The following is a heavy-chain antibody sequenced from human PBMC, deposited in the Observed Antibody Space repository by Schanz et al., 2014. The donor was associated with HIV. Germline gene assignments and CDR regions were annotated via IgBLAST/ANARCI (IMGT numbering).Heavy chain of an antibody. D-gene: IGHD6-13*01. CDR1: GFTFSSSG. CDR2: VSYDGSNK. CDR3: ARASPGIAAADTLGWFDP. Sequence: QVQLVESGGGVVQPGRSLRLSCAASGFTFSSSGMHWVRQAPGKGLEWVAVVSYDGSNKYYADSVKGRFTISRDNSKNTLYLQMNSLRAEDTAVYYCARASPGIAAADTLGWFDPWGQGTLVTVSS. V-gene: IGHV3-33*05. J-gene: IGHJ5*02.